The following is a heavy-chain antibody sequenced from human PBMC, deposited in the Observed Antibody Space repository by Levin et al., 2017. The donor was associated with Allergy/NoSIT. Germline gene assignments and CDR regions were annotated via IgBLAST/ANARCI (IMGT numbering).Heavy chain of an antibody. CDR2: IYYSDTP. J-gene: IGHJ4*02. Sequence: PSETLSLTCTVSGGSISRHYWSWIRQPPGKGLEWIGDIYYSDTPSYNPSLKSRVTISADTSKRQFSLTLTSVTAADTAVYFCARQFGYNWNYLFDYWGQGTLVTVSS. CDR1: GGSISRHY. CDR3: ARQFGYNWNYLFDY. D-gene: IGHD1-7*01. V-gene: IGHV4-59*08.